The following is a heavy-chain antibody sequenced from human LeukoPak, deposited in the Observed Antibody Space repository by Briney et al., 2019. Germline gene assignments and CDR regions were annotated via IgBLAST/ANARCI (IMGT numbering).Heavy chain of an antibody. D-gene: IGHD3-22*01. J-gene: IGHJ4*02. Sequence: ASVKVSCKASGYTFTDYYIHWVRQAPGQGLEWMGWINPKSGGTNHAQKFQGRVTMTRDTSISTAYMELSSLTSDDTAVYYCARGPNYYDSSGFHYRDWGQGTLVTVSS. CDR1: GYTFTDYY. CDR2: INPKSGGT. CDR3: ARGPNYYDSSGFHYRD. V-gene: IGHV1-2*02.